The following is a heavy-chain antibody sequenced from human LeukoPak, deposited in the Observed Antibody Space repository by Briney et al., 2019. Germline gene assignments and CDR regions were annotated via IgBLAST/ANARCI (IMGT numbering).Heavy chain of an antibody. D-gene: IGHD1-26*01. V-gene: IGHV1-46*01. Sequence: ASVMVSCKPSGYTFTTYYIHWVRQAPGQGLEWMGIINPRGGSTSYAQKFQGRVTMTRDMSTSTVYMELSSLRSEDTAVYYCARDLYSGTFVQFDYWGQGTLVTVSS. J-gene: IGHJ4*02. CDR3: ARDLYSGTFVQFDY. CDR2: INPRGGST. CDR1: GYTFTTYY.